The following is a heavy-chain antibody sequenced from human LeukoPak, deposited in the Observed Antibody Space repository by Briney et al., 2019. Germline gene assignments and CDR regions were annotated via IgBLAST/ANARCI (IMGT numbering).Heavy chain of an antibody. Sequence: ASVKVSCKASGYTFTGYYMHWVRQAPGQGLEWMGWINPNSGGTNYAQKFQGRVTMTRDTSISTAYMELSRLRSDDTAVYYCARISAGAYSTMNHWGQGTLVTVSS. CDR1: GYTFTGYY. CDR2: INPNSGGT. J-gene: IGHJ4*02. D-gene: IGHD4-11*01. V-gene: IGHV1-2*02. CDR3: ARISAGAYSTMNH.